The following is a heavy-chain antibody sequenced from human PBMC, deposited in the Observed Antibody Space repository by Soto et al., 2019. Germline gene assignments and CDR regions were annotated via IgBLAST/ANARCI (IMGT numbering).Heavy chain of an antibody. CDR1: GFTFSSYG. V-gene: IGHV3-33*01. CDR3: AIGAWRPY. Sequence: QVQLVESGGGVVQPGRSLRLSCAASGFTFSSYGMHWVRQAPGKGLEWVAVIRYDGSNKYYADSVKGRFTISRDNSKNTLYLQMNSLRAEDTAVYYCAIGAWRPYWGQGTLVTVSS. J-gene: IGHJ4*02. D-gene: IGHD6-6*01. CDR2: IRYDGSNK.